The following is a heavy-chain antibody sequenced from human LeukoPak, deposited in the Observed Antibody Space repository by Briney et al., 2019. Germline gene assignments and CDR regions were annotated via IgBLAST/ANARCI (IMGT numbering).Heavy chain of an antibody. CDR1: GFTFSSYA. J-gene: IGHJ4*02. CDR2: ISYDGSNK. V-gene: IGHV3-30*04. D-gene: IGHD3-10*01. Sequence: SGGSLRLSCAASGFTFSSYAMHWVRQAPGKGLEWVAVISYDGSNKYYADSVKGRFTISRDNANNSLYLQMNSLRADDTDVYYCAKPRRSITLIQGLEMDYWGQGTLVTVSS. CDR3: AKPRRSITLIQGLEMDY.